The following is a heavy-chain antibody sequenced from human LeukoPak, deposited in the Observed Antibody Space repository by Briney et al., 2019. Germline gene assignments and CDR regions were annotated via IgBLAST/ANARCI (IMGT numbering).Heavy chain of an antibody. V-gene: IGHV4-34*01. J-gene: IGHJ6*03. CDR2: INHSGST. Sequence: SETLSLTCAVYGGSFSGYYWSWIRQPPGKGLEWIGEINHSGSTNYNPSLKSRVTISVDTSKNQFSLKLSSVTAADTAVYYCARGYGDYYYYYMDVWGKGTTVTISS. CDR1: GGSFSGYY. CDR3: ARGYGDYYYYYMDV. D-gene: IGHD4-17*01.